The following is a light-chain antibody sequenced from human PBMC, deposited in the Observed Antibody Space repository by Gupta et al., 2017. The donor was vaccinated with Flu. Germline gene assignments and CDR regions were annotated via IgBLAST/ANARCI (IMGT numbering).Light chain of an antibody. CDR2: LGS. J-gene: IGKJ4*01. Sequence: ISCRSSQRLLQITGLHYLDWYVQKPGQSPQLLIYLGSTRASGVPDRISGSGSGTDFTLKINRVEAEDVGVYFCMQALQTPLTFGGGTKVEIQ. CDR1: QRLLQITGLHY. CDR3: MQALQTPLT. V-gene: IGKV2-28*01.